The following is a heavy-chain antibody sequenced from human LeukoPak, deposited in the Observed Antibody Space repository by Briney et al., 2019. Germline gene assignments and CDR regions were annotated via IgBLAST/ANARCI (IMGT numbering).Heavy chain of an antibody. CDR3: ARQTTLSRGWYFDL. CDR1: GSSFTSYW. CDR2: IYPGDSNT. V-gene: IGHV5-51*01. Sequence: GASLQISCKGSGSSFTSYWIGWVRQLPGKGLELMGIIYPGDSNTKYSPSFQGQVTISADRSFTTAYLQWASLKAADSAMYYCARQTTLSRGWYFDLWGLGTLVTVSS. D-gene: IGHD4-17*01. J-gene: IGHJ2*01.